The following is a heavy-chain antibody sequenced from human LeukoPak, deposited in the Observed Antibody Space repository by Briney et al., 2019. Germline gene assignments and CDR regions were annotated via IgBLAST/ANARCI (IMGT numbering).Heavy chain of an antibody. CDR3: TRSRSDSSGYYYPY. J-gene: IGHJ4*02. Sequence: AGGSLRLSCTASGFTFGDYAMSWVRQAPGKGLEWVGFIRSKAYGGTTEYAASVKGRFTISRDDSKSIAYLQMNSLKTEDTAVYYCTRSRSDSSGYYYPYWGQGTLVTVSS. CDR1: GFTFGDYA. CDR2: IRSKAYGGTT. D-gene: IGHD3-22*01. V-gene: IGHV3-49*04.